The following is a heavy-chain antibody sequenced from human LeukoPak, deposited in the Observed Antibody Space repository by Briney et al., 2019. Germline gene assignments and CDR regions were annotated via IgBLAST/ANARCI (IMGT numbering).Heavy chain of an antibody. CDR1: GFRFSSYA. Sequence: GSLRLSCAASGFRFSSYAMGWVRQAPGKGPEWIGSIYYSGSTYYNPSLKSRVTISVDTSKNQFSLKLSSVTAADTAVYYCARGVGATFGNWGQGTLVTVSS. CDR3: ARGVGATFGN. D-gene: IGHD1-26*01. J-gene: IGHJ4*02. CDR2: IYYSGST. V-gene: IGHV4-39*07.